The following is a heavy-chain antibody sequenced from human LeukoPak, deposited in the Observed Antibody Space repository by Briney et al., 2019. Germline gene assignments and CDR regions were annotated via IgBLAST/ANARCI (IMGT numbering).Heavy chain of an antibody. CDR1: GYTFTSYG. Sequence: ASVKVSCKASGYTFTSYGISWVRQAPGQGLEWMGWISAYNGNTNYAQKLQGRVTMTTDTSTSTAYMELKSLRSDDTAVYYYARDFRPLNWGSSYYFDYWGQGTLVTVSS. V-gene: IGHV1-18*01. D-gene: IGHD7-27*01. CDR2: ISAYNGNT. CDR3: ARDFRPLNWGSSYYFDY. J-gene: IGHJ4*02.